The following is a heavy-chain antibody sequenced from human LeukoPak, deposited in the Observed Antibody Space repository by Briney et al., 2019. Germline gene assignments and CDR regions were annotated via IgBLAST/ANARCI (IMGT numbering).Heavy chain of an antibody. CDR2: INPNSGDT. D-gene: IGHD2-8*02. CDR3: ARDLAVFDAFDI. CDR1: GYTFTGYY. J-gene: IGHJ3*02. Sequence: GASVKVSCKASGYTFTGYYMHWVRQAPGPGLEWMGWINPNSGDTNYAQDFQGRVTMTRDTSISKAYVELSRLRYDETAVYYCARDLAVFDAFDIWSQGTMVTVSS. V-gene: IGHV1-2*02.